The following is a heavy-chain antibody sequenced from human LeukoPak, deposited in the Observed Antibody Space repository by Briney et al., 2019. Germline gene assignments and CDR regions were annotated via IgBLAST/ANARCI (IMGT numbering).Heavy chain of an antibody. CDR2: INHSGST. J-gene: IGHJ6*03. D-gene: IGHD6-19*01. V-gene: IGHV4-34*01. CDR1: GGSFSGYY. Sequence: SETLSLTCAVYGGSFSGYYWSWIRQPPGKGLEWIGEINHSGSTNYNPSLKSRVTISVDTYKNQFSLKLSSVTAADTAVYYCARVSSGWGYYYYYYYMDVWGKGTTVTVSS. CDR3: ARVSSGWGYYYYYYYMDV.